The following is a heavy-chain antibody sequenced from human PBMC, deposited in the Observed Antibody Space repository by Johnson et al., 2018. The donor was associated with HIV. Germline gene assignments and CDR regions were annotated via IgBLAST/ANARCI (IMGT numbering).Heavy chain of an antibody. J-gene: IGHJ3*02. Sequence: VQLVESGGGLIQLGGSLRLSCAASGFTFTNFWMGWVRQAPGKGLEWVANIKPDGSEKFYVDSVKGRFTISRDNAKNSLFLQMTSLTAEDTAVFSCVRVDRSWAFDIWGQGTMVTVSS. CDR3: VRVDRSWAFDI. CDR2: IKPDGSEK. CDR1: GFTFTNFW. D-gene: IGHD3-16*02. V-gene: IGHV3-7*05.